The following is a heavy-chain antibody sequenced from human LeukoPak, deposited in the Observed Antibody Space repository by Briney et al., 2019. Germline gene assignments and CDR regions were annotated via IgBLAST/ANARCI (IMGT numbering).Heavy chain of an antibody. CDR2: INHSGST. Sequence: PPETLSLTCAVYGGSFSGYYWSRVRQPPGKGLEWIGEINHSGSTNYNPSLKSRVTISVDTSKNQFSLKLSSVTAADTAVYYCARVGGTNYYYYGMDVWGQGTTVTVSS. J-gene: IGHJ6*02. V-gene: IGHV4-34*01. CDR3: ARVGGTNYYYYGMDV. CDR1: GGSFSGYY. D-gene: IGHD1-26*01.